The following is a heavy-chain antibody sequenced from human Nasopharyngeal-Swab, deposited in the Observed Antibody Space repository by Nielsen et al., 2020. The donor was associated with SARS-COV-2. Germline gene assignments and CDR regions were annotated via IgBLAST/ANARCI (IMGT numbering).Heavy chain of an antibody. CDR2: ISAYNGDT. CDR1: GYTFINYD. D-gene: IGHD3-10*01. V-gene: IGHV1-18*01. J-gene: IGHJ4*02. CDR3: ARGTRDQFNILLWFGDVFDC. Sequence: ASVKVSCKTSGYTFINYDISWVRQAPGQGLEWMGWISAYNGDTNDAQKFQGRVTMTTDTSTSTAYIELRSLTADDTAVYYCARGTRDQFNILLWFGDVFDCWGQGTLVTVSS.